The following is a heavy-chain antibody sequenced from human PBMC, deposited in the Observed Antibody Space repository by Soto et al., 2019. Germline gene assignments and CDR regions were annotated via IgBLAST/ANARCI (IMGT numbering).Heavy chain of an antibody. Sequence: QVLLVQSGAEVKKPGSSVKVSCKLSGATFSSYAMSWVRQAPGQGLEWIGGIIPFFGTPNYAQKFQGRVTITADTSTATSYMELSSLRSDDTAVYYCARDKGAYYSHLVYWGQGILVTDSS. CDR3: ARDKGAYYSHLVY. D-gene: IGHD3-22*01. J-gene: IGHJ4*02. V-gene: IGHV1-69*06. CDR2: IIPFFGTP. CDR1: GATFSSYA.